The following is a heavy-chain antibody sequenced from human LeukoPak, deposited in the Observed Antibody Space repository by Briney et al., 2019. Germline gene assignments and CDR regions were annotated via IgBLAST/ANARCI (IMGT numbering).Heavy chain of an antibody. CDR2: ISWNSGSI. J-gene: IGHJ4*02. Sequence: GGSLRLSCAASGFTFDDYAMHWVRQAPGKGLEWVSGISWNSGSIGYADSVKGRFTISRDNAKNSLYLQMNSLRAEDTALYYCAKDNVGSGWYYFDYWGQGTLVTVSS. CDR1: GFTFDDYA. CDR3: AKDNVGSGWYYFDY. D-gene: IGHD6-19*01. V-gene: IGHV3-9*01.